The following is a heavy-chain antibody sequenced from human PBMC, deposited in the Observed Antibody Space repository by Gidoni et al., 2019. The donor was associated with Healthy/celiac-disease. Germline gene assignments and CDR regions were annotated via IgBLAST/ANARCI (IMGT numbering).Heavy chain of an antibody. CDR2: ISYDGSNK. V-gene: IGHV3-30-3*01. J-gene: IGHJ5*02. CDR3: AREDYGDYEGWFDP. D-gene: IGHD4-17*01. CDR1: GFTFSSYA. Sequence: VQLVESGGGVVQPGRSLRLSCAASGFTFSSYAMHWVRQAPGKGLEWVAVISYDGSNKYYADSVKGRFTISRDNSKNTLYLQMNSLRAEDTAVYYCAREDYGDYEGWFDPWGQGTLVTVSS.